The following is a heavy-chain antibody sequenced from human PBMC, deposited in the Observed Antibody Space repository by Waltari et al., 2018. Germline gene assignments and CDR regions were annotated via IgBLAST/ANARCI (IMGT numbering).Heavy chain of an antibody. CDR1: GYSISSGYY. CDR2: IYHMGST. J-gene: IGHJ4*02. Sequence: QVQLQESGPGLVKPSETLSLTCAVSGYSISSGYYWGWIRQPPGKGLEWIGRIYHMGSTYYNPALKSRVTISVDTSKNQFSLKLSSVTAADTAVYYCARDQKSAVAGHFDYWGQGTLVTVSS. CDR3: ARDQKSAVAGHFDY. D-gene: IGHD6-19*01. V-gene: IGHV4-38-2*02.